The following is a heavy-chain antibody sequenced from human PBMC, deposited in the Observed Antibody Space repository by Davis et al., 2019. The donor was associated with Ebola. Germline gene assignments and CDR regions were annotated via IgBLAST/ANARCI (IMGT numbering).Heavy chain of an antibody. D-gene: IGHD5-12*01. CDR1: GFTFSSYS. J-gene: IGHJ4*02. CDR3: ARALSRSGYDSPPHY. CDR2: ISSSSSYI. V-gene: IGHV3-21*04. Sequence: GGSLRLSCAASGFTFSSYSMNWVRQAPGKGLEWVSSISSSSSYIYYADSVKGRFTISRDNAKNSLYLQMNSLRAEDTAVYYCARALSRSGYDSPPHYWGQGTLVTVSS.